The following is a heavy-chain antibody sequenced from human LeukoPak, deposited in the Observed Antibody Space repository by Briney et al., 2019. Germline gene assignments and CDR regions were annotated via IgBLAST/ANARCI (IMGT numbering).Heavy chain of an antibody. CDR1: GFTFSNYA. V-gene: IGHV3-23*01. Sequence: PGGSLRLSCAASGFTFSNYAMQWVRQAPGKGLEWVSGISVSGDTTFYADSVKGRFTISRDNSKNTLYLQMNSLRVDDTAVYYCAKYLTAKGPPYGLDVWGQGTTVTVSS. D-gene: IGHD1-14*01. CDR2: ISVSGDTT. J-gene: IGHJ6*02. CDR3: AKYLTAKGPPYGLDV.